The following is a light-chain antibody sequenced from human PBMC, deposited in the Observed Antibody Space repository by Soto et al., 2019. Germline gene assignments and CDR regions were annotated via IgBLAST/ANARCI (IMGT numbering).Light chain of an antibody. Sequence: QSALTQPASVSGSPGQSITISCTGTSSDVGGYNYVSWFQQYPGKAPKLMIYDVSTRPSGVSNRFSGSKSGNTASLTISGLQAEDEADYYCSSYTTTDPYVCGTGTKLTVL. V-gene: IGLV2-14*01. J-gene: IGLJ1*01. CDR2: DVS. CDR3: SSYTTTDPYV. CDR1: SSDVGGYNY.